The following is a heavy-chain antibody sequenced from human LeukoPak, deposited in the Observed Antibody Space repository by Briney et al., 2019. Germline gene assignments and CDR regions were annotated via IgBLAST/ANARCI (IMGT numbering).Heavy chain of an antibody. Sequence: SETLSLTCTVSGDSISSGGYSWSWIRQPPGKGLEWIGYIYHIGYISQSGNIYQNPSLRSRVTISLDTSRNQFSLKLSSVTAADTAVYYCARSPLAFYDSSGYPRVWFDPWGQGTLVTVSS. CDR3: ARSPLAFYDSSGYPRVWFDP. CDR2: ISQSGNI. J-gene: IGHJ5*02. CDR1: GDSISSGGYS. D-gene: IGHD3-22*01. V-gene: IGHV4-30-2*01.